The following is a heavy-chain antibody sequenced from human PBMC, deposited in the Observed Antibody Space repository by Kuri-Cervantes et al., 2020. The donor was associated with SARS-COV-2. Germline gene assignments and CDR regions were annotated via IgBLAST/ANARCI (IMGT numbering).Heavy chain of an antibody. D-gene: IGHD3-22*01. V-gene: IGHV4-61*09. CDR1: DGSISSGSYY. CDR2: MNTSGSA. J-gene: IGHJ4*02. Sequence: SETLSLTCTVSDGSISSGSYYWSWIRQPAGKGLEWIGDMNTSGSANYNPSLRSRFTISVDTSKNPFSLKLTSVTAADTAVYYCASALAYYSDSSGLTYYFDHWGQGTQVTVSS. CDR3: ASALAYYSDSSGLTYYFDH.